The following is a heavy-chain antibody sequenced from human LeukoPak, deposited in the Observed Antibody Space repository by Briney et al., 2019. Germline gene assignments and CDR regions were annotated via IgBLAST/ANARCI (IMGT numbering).Heavy chain of an antibody. CDR1: GFSFRNSW. CDR3: AREKVPYGSGSYTNDY. CDR2: IKQDATEI. V-gene: IGHV3-7*01. J-gene: IGHJ4*02. Sequence: GGSLRLSCAASGFSFRNSWMSWVRQAPGKGLEWVANIKQDATEIYYADSVKGRLTISRDNARKSLFLQMSILRVEDTALYYCAREKVPYGSGSYTNDYWGQGTLVTVSS. D-gene: IGHD3-10*01.